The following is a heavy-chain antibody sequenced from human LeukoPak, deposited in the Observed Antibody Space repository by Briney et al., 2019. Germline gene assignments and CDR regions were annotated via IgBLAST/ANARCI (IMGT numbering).Heavy chain of an antibody. CDR1: GYTFTSYG. Sequence: ASVKVSCKASGYTFTSYGISWVRQAPGQGLEWMGWISAYNGNTNYAQKLQGRVTMTTDTSTSTAYMELRSLRSDDTAVYYCARGPIVATISGLLDYWGQGTLVTVSS. CDR2: ISAYNGNT. CDR3: ARGPIVATISGLLDY. J-gene: IGHJ4*02. D-gene: IGHD5-12*01. V-gene: IGHV1-18*01.